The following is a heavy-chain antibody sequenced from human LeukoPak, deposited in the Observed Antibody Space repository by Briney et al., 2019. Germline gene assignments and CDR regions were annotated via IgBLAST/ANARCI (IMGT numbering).Heavy chain of an antibody. CDR2: IYTSGST. J-gene: IGHJ6*03. V-gene: IGHV4-4*07. Sequence: SETLSLTRTVSGGSISSYYWSWIRQPPGKGLEWIGRIYTSGSTNYNPSLKSRVTMSVDTSKNQFSLKLSSVTAADTAVYYCARVGYYYGSGSRYYYMDVWGKGTTVTISS. D-gene: IGHD3-10*01. CDR3: ARVGYYYGSGSRYYYMDV. CDR1: GGSISSYY.